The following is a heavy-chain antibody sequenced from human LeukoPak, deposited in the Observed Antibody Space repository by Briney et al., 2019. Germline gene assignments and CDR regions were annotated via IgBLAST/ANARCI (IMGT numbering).Heavy chain of an antibody. Sequence: PSETLSLTCTVSGYSISSGYYWGWIRRPPGKGLEWIGSIYHSGSTYYNPSLQSRVTISVDTSTNQFSLKLSSVTAADTAVYYCARDMGYCSGSSCYGVWFDPWGQGTLVTVSS. CDR1: GYSISSGYY. J-gene: IGHJ5*02. CDR2: IYHSGST. D-gene: IGHD2-2*01. CDR3: ARDMGYCSGSSCYGVWFDP. V-gene: IGHV4-38-2*02.